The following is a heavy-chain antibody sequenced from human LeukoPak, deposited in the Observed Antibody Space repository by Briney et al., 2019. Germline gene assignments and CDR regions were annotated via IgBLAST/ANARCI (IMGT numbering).Heavy chain of an antibody. V-gene: IGHV1-2*02. D-gene: IGHD3-16*01. Sequence: HRASVNVSCKTSGYSFTDYYMHWVRQAPGQGLEWMGWINPNSGGTSSAQKFQGRVTMTRDTSITTVYMEVNWLTSDDTAMYYCARADRLHGGPYLIGPWGQGTLVTVSS. CDR2: INPNSGGT. CDR3: ARADRLHGGPYLIGP. CDR1: GYSFTDYY. J-gene: IGHJ5*02.